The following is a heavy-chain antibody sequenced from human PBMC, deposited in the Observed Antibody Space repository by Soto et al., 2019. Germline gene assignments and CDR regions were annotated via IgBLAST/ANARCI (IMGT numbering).Heavy chain of an antibody. CDR2: INHSGST. CDR3: ARSSALRLHLGELSLYEPNYFDY. V-gene: IGHV4-34*01. J-gene: IGHJ4*02. Sequence: PSETLSLTCAVYGGSFSGYYWSWIRQPPGKGLEWIGEINHSGSTNYNPSLKSRVTISVDTSKNQFSLKLSSVTAADTAVYYCARSSALRLHLGELSLYEPNYFDYWGQGTLVTVSS. CDR1: GGSFSGYY. D-gene: IGHD3-16*02.